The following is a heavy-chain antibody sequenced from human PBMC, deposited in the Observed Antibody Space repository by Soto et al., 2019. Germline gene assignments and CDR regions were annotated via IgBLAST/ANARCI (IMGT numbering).Heavy chain of an antibody. CDR3: AAVSAGCSRTTCQIDP. CDR2: SFRSGTT. J-gene: IGHJ5*02. Sequence: QVQLQESGPGLVKPSGTLTLTCAVSGGSTSSNYLWTWVLQSPEKGLVWIWESFRSGTTNYNPSLKSRVTMSLGQDKTRVSIILTSVTAADTAVYYGAAVSAGCSRTTCQIDPWGQGTLVTVSS. CDR1: GGSTSSNYL. D-gene: IGHD2-2*01. V-gene: IGHV4-4*02.